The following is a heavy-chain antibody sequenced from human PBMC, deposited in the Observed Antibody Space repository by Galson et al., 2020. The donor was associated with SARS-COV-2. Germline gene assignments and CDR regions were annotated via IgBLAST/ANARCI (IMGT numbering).Heavy chain of an antibody. J-gene: IGHJ4*02. D-gene: IGHD2-21*01. CDR1: GDSISSGTYN. V-gene: IGHV4-31*03. CDR3: ARGGDNAKSGY. Sequence: ETSETLSLTCTVSGDSISSGTYNWNWIRQRPDKGLEWIGCIHYSGTIYYNPSLQSRLTISVDRSENQFSLNVNSVTAADTAVYYCARGGDNAKSGYWGQGTLVTVSS. CDR2: IHYSGTI.